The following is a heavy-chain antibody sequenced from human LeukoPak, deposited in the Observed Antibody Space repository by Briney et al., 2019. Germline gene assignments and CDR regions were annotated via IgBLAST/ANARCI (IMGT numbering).Heavy chain of an antibody. CDR2: IHESGSN. CDR3: ARHNCGRTYYYDTSGYRQGFDP. V-gene: IGHV4-39*01. CDR1: GGSISSSCYY. D-gene: IGHD3-22*01. J-gene: IGHJ5*02. Sequence: SETLSLTCTVSGGSISSSCYYWGWIRQPPGKGLGWIGCIHESGSNFYNPSLKSRVTLTVDTSKSHFSLKLSSVTAADTAVYYCARHNCGRTYYYDTSGYRQGFDPWGQGTLVTVSS.